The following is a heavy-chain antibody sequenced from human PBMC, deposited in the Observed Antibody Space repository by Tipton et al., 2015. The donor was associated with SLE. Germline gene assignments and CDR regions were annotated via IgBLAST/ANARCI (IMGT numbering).Heavy chain of an antibody. CDR1: GFTFSSYS. D-gene: IGHD6-19*01. J-gene: IGHJ4*02. Sequence: SLRLSCAASGFTFSSYSMNWVRQAPGKGLEWVAVISYDGSNKYYADSVKGRFTISRDNSKNTLYLQMNSLRAEDTAVYYCVRDQGYSSGSGLDYWGQGTLVTVSS. CDR2: ISYDGSNK. CDR3: VRDQGYSSGSGLDY. V-gene: IGHV3-30*03.